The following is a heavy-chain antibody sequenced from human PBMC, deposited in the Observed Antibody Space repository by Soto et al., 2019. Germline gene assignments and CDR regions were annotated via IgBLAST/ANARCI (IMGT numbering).Heavy chain of an antibody. CDR3: TRDARYNEVSYSAT. V-gene: IGHV4-4*02. J-gene: IGHJ5*02. Sequence: SETLCLTRAVSDGSIRGRDWRSRVSQHPGKGLDWIGEIYHSGSTNYNPSLKSQVTISVDKSKNQFSLKLSSVTAADTAFYYCTRDARYNEVSYSATWGKGTLVTVSS. CDR1: DGSIRGRDW. D-gene: IGHD1-20*01. CDR2: IYHSGST.